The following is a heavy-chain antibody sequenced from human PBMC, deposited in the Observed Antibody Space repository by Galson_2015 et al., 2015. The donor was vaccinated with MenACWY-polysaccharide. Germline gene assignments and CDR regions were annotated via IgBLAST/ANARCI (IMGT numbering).Heavy chain of an antibody. D-gene: IGHD4-23*01. Sequence: SLRLSCAASGFTFSSYAMSWVRQAPGKGLEWVGFIRSKAYGGTTEYAASVKGRFTISRDDSKSIAYLQMNSLKTEDTAVYYCTRVPLCGCNSFRNLPGFDYWGPGTLVTVSS. J-gene: IGHJ4*02. CDR1: GFTFSSYA. CDR3: TRVPLCGCNSFRNLPGFDY. CDR2: IRSKAYGGTT. V-gene: IGHV3-49*04.